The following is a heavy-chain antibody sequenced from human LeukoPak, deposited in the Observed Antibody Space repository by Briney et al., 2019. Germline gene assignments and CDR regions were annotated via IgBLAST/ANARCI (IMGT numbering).Heavy chain of an antibody. Sequence: SETLSLTCTVSGGSISSYYWSWIRQPPGEGLEWIGYIYYSGSTNYNPSLKSRVTISVDTSKNQFSLKLSSVTAADTAVYYCARGGHNYFDYWGQGTLVTVSS. V-gene: IGHV4-59*08. D-gene: IGHD3-16*01. CDR1: GGSISSYY. J-gene: IGHJ4*02. CDR3: ARGGHNYFDY. CDR2: IYYSGST.